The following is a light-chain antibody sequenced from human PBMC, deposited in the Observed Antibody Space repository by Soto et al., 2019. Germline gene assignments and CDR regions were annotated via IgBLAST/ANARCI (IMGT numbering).Light chain of an antibody. J-gene: IGKJ2*01. Sequence: DSVMTQSPDSLAVSLGERATINCKSSQSVLNSYNNKNYLTWYQQKPGQPPKLLIYWASTRESGVPDRFSVAGSGTDFTLTISSLQAEDVAVYYCQQFYTAPYTFGPGTKVELK. CDR3: QQFYTAPYT. CDR1: QSVLNSYNNKNY. V-gene: IGKV4-1*01. CDR2: WAS.